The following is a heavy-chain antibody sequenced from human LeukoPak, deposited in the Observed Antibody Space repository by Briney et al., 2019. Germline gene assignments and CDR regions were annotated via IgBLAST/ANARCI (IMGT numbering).Heavy chain of an antibody. J-gene: IGHJ4*02. Sequence: QTLSLTCALSGDSFPCNRAALNWIRQSPSRGLEWLGRTYYRSKWYNDYAVSVKSRITINPDTSKNQFSLQLNSVTPEDTAVYYCARERFPGTVDYWGQGTLVTVSS. D-gene: IGHD1-1*01. CDR1: GDSFPCNRAA. CDR3: ARERFPGTVDY. V-gene: IGHV6-1*01. CDR2: TYYRSKWYN.